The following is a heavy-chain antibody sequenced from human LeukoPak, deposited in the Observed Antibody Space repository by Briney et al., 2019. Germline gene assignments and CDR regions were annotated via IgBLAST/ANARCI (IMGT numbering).Heavy chain of an antibody. D-gene: IGHD2-15*01. CDR1: GYTFTNYG. Sequence: ASVKVSCKASGYTFTNYGISWVRHAPGQGLEWMGWLSTNSDDANYAQKFQDRVTMTADTSTTTAYMELRSLRSDDTAVYYCVRDWYCSGGSCHSCFDPWGQGTPVTVSS. CDR3: VRDWYCSGGSCHSCFDP. V-gene: IGHV1-18*01. CDR2: LSTNSDDA. J-gene: IGHJ5*02.